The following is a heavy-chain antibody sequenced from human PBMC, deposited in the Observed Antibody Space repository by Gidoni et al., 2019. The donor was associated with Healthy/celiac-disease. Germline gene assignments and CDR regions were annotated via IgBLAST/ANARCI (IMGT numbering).Heavy chain of an antibody. D-gene: IGHD5-18*01. Sequence: EVQLVQSGAEVKKPGESLRISWKGSGYSFTSYWISWVRQMPGKGLEWMGRIDPSDSYTNYSPSFQGHVTISADKSISTAYLQWSSLKASDTAMYYCARHLRGYNRFDYWGQGTLVTVSS. J-gene: IGHJ4*02. V-gene: IGHV5-10-1*01. CDR2: IDPSDSYT. CDR1: GYSFTSYW. CDR3: ARHLRGYNRFDY.